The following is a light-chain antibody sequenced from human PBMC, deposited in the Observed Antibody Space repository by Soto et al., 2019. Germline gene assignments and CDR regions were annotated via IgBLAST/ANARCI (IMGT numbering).Light chain of an antibody. J-gene: IGKJ1*01. CDR1: QSVSSK. CDR3: QQYNNWPGT. Sequence: DIVLTQSPGTLSVSPGERATLSCRASQSVSSKLAWYQQKPGQAPRLLFYGASTGATGIPARFSGSGSETEFTLSISSLQSEDFAVYYCQQYNNWPGTFGQGTKADIK. V-gene: IGKV3-15*01. CDR2: GAS.